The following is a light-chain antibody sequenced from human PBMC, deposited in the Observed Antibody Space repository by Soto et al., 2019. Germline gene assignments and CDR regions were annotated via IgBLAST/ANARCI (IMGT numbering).Light chain of an antibody. CDR2: DVS. Sequence: QSVLTQPASVSGSPGQSITISCTGTISDVSGYNFVSWYQQYPGKAPKLMIYDVSNRPSGVSNRFSGSKSGNTASLTISGLQAEYEADYYCSSYTSSNTYVFGAGTKVTV. CDR1: ISDVSGYNF. CDR3: SSYTSSNTYV. J-gene: IGLJ1*01. V-gene: IGLV2-14*03.